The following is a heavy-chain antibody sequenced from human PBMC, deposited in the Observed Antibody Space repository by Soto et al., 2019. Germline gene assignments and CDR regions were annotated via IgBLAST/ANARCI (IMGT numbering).Heavy chain of an antibody. Sequence: QVQLVQSGAEVKKPGSSVKVSCKASGGTFSSYAITWVRQAPGQGLEWMGGIIPIFGTANYAQRFQGRVTITADESTSTAYMELSSLRSEDTAVYYCARDRGTSSGYYPYWFDPWGQGTLVTVSS. J-gene: IGHJ5*02. CDR1: GGTFSSYA. D-gene: IGHD3-22*01. CDR2: IIPIFGTA. V-gene: IGHV1-69*12. CDR3: ARDRGTSSGYYPYWFDP.